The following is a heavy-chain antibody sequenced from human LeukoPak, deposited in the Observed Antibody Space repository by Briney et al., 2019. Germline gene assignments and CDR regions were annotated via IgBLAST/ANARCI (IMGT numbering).Heavy chain of an antibody. CDR1: GGSISSYY. CDR3: ARDRGALGGSDY. D-gene: IGHD3-16*01. V-gene: IGHV4-59*01. CDR2: IYYSGSTI. J-gene: IGHJ4*02. Sequence: SETLSLTCTVSGGSISSYYWGWIRQPPGKGLEWIGHIYYSGSTINYNPSLESRATKSVDTSRNQFSLKLSSVTAADTAVYYCARDRGALGGSDYWSQGTLVTVSS.